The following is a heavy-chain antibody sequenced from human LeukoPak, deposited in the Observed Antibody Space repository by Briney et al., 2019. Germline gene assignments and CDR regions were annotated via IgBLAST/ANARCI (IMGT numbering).Heavy chain of an antibody. D-gene: IGHD3-3*01. CDR1: GFTFSSYA. J-gene: IGHJ4*02. CDR3: AKDHRASYDFWSGQRPLDY. Sequence: GGSLRLSCAASGFTFSSYAMSWVRQAPGKGLEWVSAISGSGGSTYYADSVKGRFTISRDNSKNTLYLQMNSLRAEDTAVYYCAKDHRASYDFWSGQRPLDYWGQGTLVTVSS. V-gene: IGHV3-23*01. CDR2: ISGSGGST.